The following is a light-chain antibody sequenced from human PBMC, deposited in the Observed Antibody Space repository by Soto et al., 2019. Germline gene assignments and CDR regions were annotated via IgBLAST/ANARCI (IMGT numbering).Light chain of an antibody. Sequence: DIVITQTPLSSPVTLGQPASISCRSSQILVHSDGNTYLSWLQQRPGQPPQLLIYTLSYRASGVPDRFSGSGSDTDFTLKISSVEAEDVGGYYCMQRIEFPLTFGGGTKVENK. V-gene: IGKV2-24*01. CDR2: TLS. CDR1: QILVHSDGNTY. J-gene: IGKJ4*01. CDR3: MQRIEFPLT.